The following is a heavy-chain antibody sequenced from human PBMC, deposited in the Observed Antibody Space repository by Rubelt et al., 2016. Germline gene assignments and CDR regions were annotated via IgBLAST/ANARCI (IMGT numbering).Heavy chain of an antibody. J-gene: IGHJ4*02. CDR3: ARSGKQWDALDY. Sequence: QVQLQESGPGLVKPSETLSLTCTVSGGSINSYYWSWIRQPPGKGLEWIGHVYYCGSTNFNPSLKGEVTIAVDTSKNQFSLKLNSVTAADTAVYYCARSGKQWDALDYWGQGTLVTVSS. D-gene: IGHD6-19*01. CDR1: GGSINSYY. CDR2: VYYCGST. V-gene: IGHV4-59*08.